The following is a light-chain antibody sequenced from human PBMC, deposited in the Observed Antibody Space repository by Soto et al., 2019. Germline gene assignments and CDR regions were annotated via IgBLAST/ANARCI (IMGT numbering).Light chain of an antibody. J-gene: IGLJ1*01. V-gene: IGLV2-14*01. CDR3: SSYTTGGSYV. CDR1: SRDVGGYNS. Sequence: QSALTQPASVSGSPGLSIAISCTGTSRDVGGYNSGSWYQQQPCKVPKLMIYDVSNRPSGVSNRFSGSKSGNTASLTISGLQAEDEGDYYCSSYTTGGSYVFGTGTKLTVL. CDR2: DVS.